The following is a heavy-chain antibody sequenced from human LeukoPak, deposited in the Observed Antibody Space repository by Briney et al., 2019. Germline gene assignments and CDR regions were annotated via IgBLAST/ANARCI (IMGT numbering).Heavy chain of an antibody. V-gene: IGHV3-48*03. Sequence: PGGSLRLSCAASGFTFSSYEMNWVRQAPGKGLEWVSYISSSGSTIYYADSVRGRFTISRDNAKNSLYLQMNSLRAEDTAVYYCARTLVVVPATSSYWGQGTLVTVSS. J-gene: IGHJ4*02. D-gene: IGHD2-15*01. CDR2: ISSSGSTI. CDR3: ARTLVVVPATSSY. CDR1: GFTFSSYE.